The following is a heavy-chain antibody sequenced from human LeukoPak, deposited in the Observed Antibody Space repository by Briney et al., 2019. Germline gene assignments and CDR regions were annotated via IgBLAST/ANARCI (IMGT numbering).Heavy chain of an antibody. CDR2: IWYDGSKT. CDR1: GFSFRSFG. J-gene: IGHJ4*02. D-gene: IGHD7-27*01. Sequence: GRSLRLSCAASGFSFRSFGMHWVRQAPGKGLERLALIWYDGSKTFYADSAKGRFTISRDNSKNTLHLLMTRLRAEDTAIYYCAKDWGLSSSYYFDSWGQGTQVAVSS. V-gene: IGHV3-33*06. CDR3: AKDWGLSSSYYFDS.